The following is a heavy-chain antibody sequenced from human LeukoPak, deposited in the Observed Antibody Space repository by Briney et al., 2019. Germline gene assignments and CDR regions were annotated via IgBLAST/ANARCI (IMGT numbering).Heavy chain of an antibody. CDR1: GGSISSSSYY. V-gene: IGHV4-39*07. D-gene: IGHD1-26*01. Sequence: SETLPLTCTVSGGSISSSSYYWGWIRQPPGNGLEWIGSIYYSGSTYYNPSLKSRVTISVDTSKNQFSLKLSSVTAADTAVYYCARVVVGAYSGHYYYYYMDVWGKGTTVTVSS. CDR2: IYYSGST. J-gene: IGHJ6*03. CDR3: ARVVVGAYSGHYYYYYMDV.